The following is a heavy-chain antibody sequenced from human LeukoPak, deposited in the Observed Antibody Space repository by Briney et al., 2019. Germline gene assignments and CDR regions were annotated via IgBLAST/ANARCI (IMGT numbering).Heavy chain of an antibody. J-gene: IGHJ4*02. CDR3: ARGGVYYGSGSYDY. D-gene: IGHD3-10*01. V-gene: IGHV3-21*01. CDR1: GFTFSSYS. CDR2: ISSSSSYI. Sequence: GGSLRLSCAASGFTFSSYSLNWVRQAPGKGLEWVSSISSSSSYIYYADSVKGRFTISRDNAKNSLYLQMNSLRAEDTAVYYCARGGVYYGSGSYDYWGQGTLVTVSS.